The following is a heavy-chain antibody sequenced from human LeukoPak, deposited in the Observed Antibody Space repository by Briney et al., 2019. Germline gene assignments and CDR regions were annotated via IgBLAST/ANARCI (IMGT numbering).Heavy chain of an antibody. CDR2: INPTGGST. J-gene: IGHJ4*02. D-gene: IGHD2-2*01. CDR1: GYTFTSYY. CDR3: AHGSMYQLDY. Sequence: ASVKVSCKASGYTFTSYYMHWVRQAPGQGLEWMGLINPTGGSTGYAQKFQGRVTMTRNTSISTAYMELSSLRSEDTAVYYCAHGSMYQLDYWGQGTLVTVSS. V-gene: IGHV1-46*01.